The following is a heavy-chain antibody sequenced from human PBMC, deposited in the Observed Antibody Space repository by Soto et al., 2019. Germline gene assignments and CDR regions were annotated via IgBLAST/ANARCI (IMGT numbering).Heavy chain of an antibody. J-gene: IGHJ6*02. CDR3: ARDPYPASSSSGRYYYYGMDV. D-gene: IGHD6-6*01. CDR2: IYYSGST. CDR1: GGSISSGGYY. Sequence: SETLSLTCTVSGGSISSGGYYWSWIRQHPGKGLEWIGYIYYSGSTYYNPSLKSRVTISVDTSKNQFSLKLSSVTAADTAVYYCARDPYPASSSSGRYYYYGMDVWGQGTTVTVSS. V-gene: IGHV4-31*03.